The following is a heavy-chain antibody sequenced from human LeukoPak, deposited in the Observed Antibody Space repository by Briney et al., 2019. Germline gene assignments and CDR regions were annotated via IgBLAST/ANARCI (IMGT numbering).Heavy chain of an antibody. D-gene: IGHD2-2*01. CDR3: ARDTAYCSSTSCLIY. J-gene: IGHJ4*02. Sequence: ASVKVSCKVSGYTLTELSMHWVRQAPGKGLEWMGGFDPEDGETIYAQKFQGRVTITADESTSTAYMELSSLRSEDTAVYYCARDTAYCSSTSCLIYWGQGTLVTVSS. CDR2: FDPEDGET. CDR1: GYTLTELS. V-gene: IGHV1-24*01.